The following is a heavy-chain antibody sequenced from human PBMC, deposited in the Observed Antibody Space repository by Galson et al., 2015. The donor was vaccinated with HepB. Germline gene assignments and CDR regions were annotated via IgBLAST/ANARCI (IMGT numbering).Heavy chain of an antibody. CDR2: ISGFSDTI. V-gene: IGHV3-48*01. J-gene: IGHJ3*01. Sequence: SLRLSCAASGFTLSSYSMDWVRQAPGKGLEWLSYISGFSDTIYYADSVRGRFTISRDNARSSVYLQMNSLRVEDTGVYYCARGWLQNSFDLWGQGTVVTVSS. D-gene: IGHD5-24*01. CDR3: ARGWLQNSFDL. CDR1: GFTLSSYS.